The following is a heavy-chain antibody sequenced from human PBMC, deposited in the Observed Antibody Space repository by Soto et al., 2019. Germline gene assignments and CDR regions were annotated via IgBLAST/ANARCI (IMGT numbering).Heavy chain of an antibody. CDR1: GFTFSSYG. Sequence: QVQLVESGGGVVQPGRSLRLSCAASGFTFSSYGMHWVRQAPGKGLEWVAVIWYDGSNKYYADSVKGRFTISRDNSKNARYLQMNSLRAEDTAVYYCARDSGVVPANTFDYWGQGTLVTVSS. CDR2: IWYDGSNK. J-gene: IGHJ4*02. V-gene: IGHV3-33*01. CDR3: ARDSGVVPANTFDY. D-gene: IGHD2-2*01.